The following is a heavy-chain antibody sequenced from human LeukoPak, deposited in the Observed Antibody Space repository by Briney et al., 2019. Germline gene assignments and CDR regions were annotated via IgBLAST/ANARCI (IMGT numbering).Heavy chain of an antibody. Sequence: SETLSLTCTVSGVSISSYYRSWIRQPPGKGLEWIGYIYNSGSTNYNLSLKSRVTISVDTSKIQFSLKLSSVTAADTAVYYCARVVVVAAIPYYFDYWGQGTLVTVSS. CDR3: ARVVVVAAIPYYFDY. V-gene: IGHV4-59*01. J-gene: IGHJ4*02. CDR2: IYNSGST. D-gene: IGHD2-15*01. CDR1: GVSISSYY.